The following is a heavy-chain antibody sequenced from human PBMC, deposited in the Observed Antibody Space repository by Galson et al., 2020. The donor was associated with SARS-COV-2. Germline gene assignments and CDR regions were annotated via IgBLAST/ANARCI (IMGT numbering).Heavy chain of an antibody. V-gene: IGHV3-48*03. CDR1: AFTYRSYE. CDR2: ISSSGTNI. Sequence: GFLRISVAGAAFTYRSYEMNWVRQAPGKGLEWVSYISSSGTNIYYADSVKGRFTISRDNAKNSLYLQMTSLKAEDTAVYYCASPYLAAASFFGAFDVWGLGTMVTVSS. CDR3: ASPYLAAASFFGAFDV. D-gene: IGHD2-15*01. J-gene: IGHJ3*01.